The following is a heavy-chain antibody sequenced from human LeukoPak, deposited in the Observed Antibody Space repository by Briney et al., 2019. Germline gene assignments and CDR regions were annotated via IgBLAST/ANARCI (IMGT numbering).Heavy chain of an antibody. J-gene: IGHJ6*03. V-gene: IGHV1-69*02. D-gene: IGHD3-3*01. CDR2: IIPILGIA. Sequence: GASVKVSCKASGGTFSSYTISWVRQAPGQGLEWMGRIIPILGIANYAQKFQGRVTITADESTSTAYMELSSLRSEDTAVYYCARPLTYYDFWSGYSQPNYYYYYMDVWGKGTTVTVSS. CDR1: GGTFSSYT. CDR3: ARPLTYYDFWSGYSQPNYYYYYMDV.